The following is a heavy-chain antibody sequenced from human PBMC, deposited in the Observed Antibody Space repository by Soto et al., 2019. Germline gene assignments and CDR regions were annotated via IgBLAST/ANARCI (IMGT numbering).Heavy chain of an antibody. CDR1: GGSISSYY. J-gene: IGHJ4*02. CDR3: ARIGTGDRRDY. CDR2: IYYSGST. Sequence: SETLSLTCTVSGGSISSYYWSWIRQPPGKGLEWIGYIYYSGSTNYNPSLKSRVTISVDTSKNQFSLKLSSVTAADTAVYYCARIGTGDRRDYWGQGTLVTVSS. V-gene: IGHV4-59*01. D-gene: IGHD7-27*01.